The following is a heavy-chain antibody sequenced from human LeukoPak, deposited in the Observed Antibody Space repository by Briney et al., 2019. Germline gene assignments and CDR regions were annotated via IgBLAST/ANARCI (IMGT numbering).Heavy chain of an antibody. CDR3: AKDLLLWFGELDNY. D-gene: IGHD3-10*01. CDR1: GFTFSNYG. CDR2: ISSDGTHK. Sequence: GGSLRLSCAASGFTFSNYGMNWVRQAPGEGLEWVAVISSDGTHKYYVDSVKGRFTISRDNSKNTLYLQMNSLRAEDTAVYYCAKDLLLWFGELDNYWGQGTLVTVSS. V-gene: IGHV3-30*18. J-gene: IGHJ4*02.